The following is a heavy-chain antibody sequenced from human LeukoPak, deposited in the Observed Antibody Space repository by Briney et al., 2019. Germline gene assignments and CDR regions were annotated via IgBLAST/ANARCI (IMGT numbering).Heavy chain of an antibody. CDR1: GVSISGTNYY. CDR3: AWHEEEDGYNAKTPDY. CDR2: IHYRLPT. V-gene: IGHV4-39*01. Sequence: PSETLSLTCDVSGVSISGTNYYWGWIRQPPGMGLEWIGSIHYRLPTFYNPLLKSRVTIPVDTSKNQISLRLRSVTAADTAVYYCAWHEEEDGYNAKTPDYWGQGTLVTVSS. J-gene: IGHJ4*02. D-gene: IGHD5-24*01.